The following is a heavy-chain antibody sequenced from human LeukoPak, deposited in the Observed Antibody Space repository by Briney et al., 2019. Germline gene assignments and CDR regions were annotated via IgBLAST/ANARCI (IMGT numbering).Heavy chain of an antibody. CDR1: GGSISSSDYY. CDR3: ARDVPSRYDFWSGYNGSDAFDI. V-gene: IGHV4-61*02. D-gene: IGHD3-3*01. Sequence: SETLSLTCTVSGGSISSSDYYWSWIRQPAGKGLEWIGRIYTSGSTNYNPSLKSRVTISVDTSKNQFSLKLSSVTAADTAVYYCARDVPSRYDFWSGYNGSDAFDIWGQGTMVTVSS. CDR2: IYTSGST. J-gene: IGHJ3*02.